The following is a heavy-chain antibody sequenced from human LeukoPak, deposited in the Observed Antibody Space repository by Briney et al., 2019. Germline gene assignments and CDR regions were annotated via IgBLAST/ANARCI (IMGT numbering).Heavy chain of an antibody. Sequence: KPSETLSLTCAVSGGSFSGYYWSWIRQPPGKGLEWIGEINHSGSTNYNPSLKSRVTISVDTSKNQFSLKLSSVTAADTAVYYCARGSNYGSGSYYPWGQGTLVTVSS. V-gene: IGHV4-34*01. D-gene: IGHD3-10*01. CDR1: GGSFSGYY. CDR3: ARGSNYGSGSYYP. CDR2: INHSGST. J-gene: IGHJ5*02.